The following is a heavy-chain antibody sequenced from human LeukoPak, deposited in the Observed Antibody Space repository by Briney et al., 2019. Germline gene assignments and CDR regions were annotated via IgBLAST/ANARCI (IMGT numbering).Heavy chain of an antibody. V-gene: IGHV4-59*01. Sequence: PSETLSLTCTVFGGSISSYYWSWVRQVPGKGLDWIGFVYSSGATNYNPSLKSRVSISVDTSKNQVSLNLNSVTAADTAVYYCARAPSELYPPVYSWGPGTLVTVSS. CDR1: GGSISSYY. CDR2: VYSSGAT. J-gene: IGHJ4*02. CDR3: ARAPSELYPPVYS. D-gene: IGHD1-26*01.